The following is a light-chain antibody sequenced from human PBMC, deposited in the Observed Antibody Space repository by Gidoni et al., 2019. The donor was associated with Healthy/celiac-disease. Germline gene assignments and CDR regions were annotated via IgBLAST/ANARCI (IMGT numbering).Light chain of an antibody. V-gene: IGKV1-5*03. Sequence: DIQMTQSPLTLSASVGDRVTITCRASQSISDWLAWYQQKPGKAPKLLIYKASSLQSGVPSRFSGSGSGTEFTLTISSLQPDDFATYYCQQYNSYLYSFXXXTKLEIK. CDR3: QQYNSYLYS. J-gene: IGKJ2*01. CDR1: QSISDW. CDR2: KAS.